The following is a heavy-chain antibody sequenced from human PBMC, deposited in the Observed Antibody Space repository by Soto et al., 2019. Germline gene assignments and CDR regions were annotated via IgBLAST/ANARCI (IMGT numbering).Heavy chain of an antibody. Sequence: SETLSLTCTVSGVSISNSSYYWGWIRRPPGKGLEWIGTIYYSGITYYNPSLKSRVTISVDTSKNQFSLKLSSVTAADTAVYYCASSHGDFDWLLSFDYWGQGTLVTVSS. V-gene: IGHV4-39*01. CDR1: GVSISNSSYY. J-gene: IGHJ4*02. CDR2: IYYSGIT. CDR3: ASSHGDFDWLLSFDY. D-gene: IGHD3-9*01.